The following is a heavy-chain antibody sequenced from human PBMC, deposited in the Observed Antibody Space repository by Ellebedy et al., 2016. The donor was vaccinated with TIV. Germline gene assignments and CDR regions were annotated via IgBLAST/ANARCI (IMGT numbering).Heavy chain of an antibody. CDR3: VREDSSGWSDYYFDS. Sequence: PGGSLRLSCTGSGLSFDEYAMHWVRQAPGKGLEWVSGITWNNGFIGYADSVKGRCSISRDNARNSLNLQLNSLRPEDTAIYYCVREDSSGWSDYYFDSWGQGTLVTVSS. CDR2: ITWNNGFI. D-gene: IGHD6-19*01. V-gene: IGHV3-9*01. CDR1: GLSFDEYA. J-gene: IGHJ4*02.